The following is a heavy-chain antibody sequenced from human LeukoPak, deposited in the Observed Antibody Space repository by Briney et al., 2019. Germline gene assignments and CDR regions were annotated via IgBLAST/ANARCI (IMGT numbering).Heavy chain of an antibody. Sequence: SETLSLTCAVYGGSFSGYYWSWIRQPPGKGLEWIGEINHSGSNNYNPSLKSRVTISVDTSKNQFSLKLSSVTAADTAVYYCARGHSNYGDWGQGTLVTVSS. J-gene: IGHJ4*02. D-gene: IGHD4-11*01. V-gene: IGHV4-34*01. CDR3: ARGHSNYGD. CDR2: INHSGSN. CDR1: GGSFSGYY.